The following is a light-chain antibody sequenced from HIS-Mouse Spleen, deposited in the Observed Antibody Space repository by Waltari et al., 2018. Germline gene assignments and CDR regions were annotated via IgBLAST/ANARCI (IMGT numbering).Light chain of an antibody. CDR2: EVS. J-gene: IGLJ3*02. Sequence: QSALTQPPSVSGSPGQSVTISCTGTISDVGSYNSVSWYQQPPGTAPKLMIYEVSNRPSGVPDRFSGSKSGNTASLTISGLQAEDEADYYCSLYTSSSTWVFGGGTKLTVL. V-gene: IGLV2-18*01. CDR3: SLYTSSSTWV. CDR1: ISDVGSYNS.